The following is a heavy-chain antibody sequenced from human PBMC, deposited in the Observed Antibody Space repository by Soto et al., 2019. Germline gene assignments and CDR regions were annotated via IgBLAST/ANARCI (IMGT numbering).Heavy chain of an antibody. V-gene: IGHV4-31*03. CDR1: GGSLSSEGYY. Sequence: SLTCTVSGGSLSSEGYYWSWIRQLPGKGLEWIGYIYYSGSIFYNPFLKSRASISAHSSKRQFSLKLTSVTAADTAVYYCARSRLWEQHFDSWGQGALVTVSS. D-gene: IGHD1-26*01. CDR3: ARSRLWEQHFDS. J-gene: IGHJ4*02. CDR2: IYYSGSI.